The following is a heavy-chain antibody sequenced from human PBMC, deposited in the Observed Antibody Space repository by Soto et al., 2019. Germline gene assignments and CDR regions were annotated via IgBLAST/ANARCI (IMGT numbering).Heavy chain of an antibody. CDR2: ISGSGGST. V-gene: IGHV3-23*01. CDR3: AKVADSGTAMVKAYYFDY. D-gene: IGHD5-18*01. CDR1: GFTFSSYA. J-gene: IGHJ4*02. Sequence: GGSLRLSCAASGFTFSSYAMSWVRQAPGKGLEWVSAISGSGGSTYYADSVKGRFTISRDNSKNTLYLQMNSLRAEDTAVYYCAKVADSGTAMVKAYYFDYWGQGTLVTVSS.